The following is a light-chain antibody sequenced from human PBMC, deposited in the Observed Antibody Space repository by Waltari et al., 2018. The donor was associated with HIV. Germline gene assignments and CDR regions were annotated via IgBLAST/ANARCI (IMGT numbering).Light chain of an antibody. CDR2: QVR. V-gene: IGLV2-14*01. J-gene: IGLJ1*01. CDR1: SSDVGAYNY. CDR3: TSQTDRGTFV. Sequence: QSALTQPASVSGSPGQSVTLSCTGTSSDVGAYNYVSWYQQHPGKVPKLMIYQVRNRPSGISERFSGSKSGNTASLIISGLQAEDEADYYCTSQTDRGTFVFGPGTKVTVL.